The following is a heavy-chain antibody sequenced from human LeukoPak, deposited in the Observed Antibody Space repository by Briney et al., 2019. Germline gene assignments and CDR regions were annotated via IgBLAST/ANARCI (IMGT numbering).Heavy chain of an antibody. Sequence: GASVKVSCTASGYTFTSYYMHWVRQAPGQGLEWMGIINPSGGSTSYAQKFQGRVTMTRDTSTSTVYMELSSLRSEDTAVYYCARGDTYYDILTGYQNDAFDIWGQGTMVTVSS. CDR2: INPSGGST. D-gene: IGHD3-9*01. CDR1: GYTFTSYY. J-gene: IGHJ3*02. CDR3: ARGDTYYDILTGYQNDAFDI. V-gene: IGHV1-46*01.